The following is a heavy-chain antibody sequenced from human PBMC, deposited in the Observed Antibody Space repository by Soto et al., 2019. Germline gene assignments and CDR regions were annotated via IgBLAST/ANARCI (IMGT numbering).Heavy chain of an antibody. J-gene: IGHJ4*02. D-gene: IGHD3-22*01. Sequence: PSETLSLTCAVSGGSISSSNWWSWVRQPPGKGLEWIGEIYHSGSTNYNPSLKSRVTISVDKSKNQFSLKLSSVTAADTAVYYCARKALYYYDSSGPFDYWGQGTLVTVSS. V-gene: IGHV4-4*02. CDR1: GGSISSSNW. CDR2: IYHSGST. CDR3: ARKALYYYDSSGPFDY.